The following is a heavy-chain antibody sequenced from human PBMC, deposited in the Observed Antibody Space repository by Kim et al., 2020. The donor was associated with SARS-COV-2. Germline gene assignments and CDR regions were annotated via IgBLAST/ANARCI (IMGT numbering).Heavy chain of an antibody. J-gene: IGHJ4*02. CDR2: T. V-gene: IGHV4-31*02. Sequence: TYYNPSLKRRLTMSVDTSENQFSLKLSSVTAADTAMYYCARAEAAAGSFDYWGQGTLVTVSS. CDR3: ARAEAAAGSFDY. D-gene: IGHD6-25*01.